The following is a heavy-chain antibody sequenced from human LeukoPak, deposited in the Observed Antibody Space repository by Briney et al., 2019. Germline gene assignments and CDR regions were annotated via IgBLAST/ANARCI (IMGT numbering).Heavy chain of an antibody. CDR2: IYYSGST. J-gene: IGHJ5*02. Sequence: SETLSLTCTVSGGSISSYYWSWIRQPAGKGLEWIGYIYYSGSTNYNPSLKSRVTISVDTSKNQFSLKLSSVTAADTAVYYCARHRGYGDYGPNNWFDPWGQGTLVTVSS. D-gene: IGHD4-17*01. V-gene: IGHV4-59*08. CDR1: GGSISSYY. CDR3: ARHRGYGDYGPNNWFDP.